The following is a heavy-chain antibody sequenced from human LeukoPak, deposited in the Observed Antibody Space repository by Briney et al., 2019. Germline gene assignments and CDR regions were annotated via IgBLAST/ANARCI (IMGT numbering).Heavy chain of an antibody. J-gene: IGHJ6*03. CDR3: ARKSSSGWPYYYYYMDV. CDR1: GGSINTPNYY. Sequence: SETLSLTCTVSGGSINTPNYYWGWIRQTPGKGLEWIGNIFYSGGTYYSPSLTSRVTISLDTSKNQFSLKLSSVTAADTAVYYCARKSSSGWPYYYYYMDVWGKGTTVTVSS. V-gene: IGHV4-39*07. CDR2: IFYSGGT. D-gene: IGHD6-19*01.